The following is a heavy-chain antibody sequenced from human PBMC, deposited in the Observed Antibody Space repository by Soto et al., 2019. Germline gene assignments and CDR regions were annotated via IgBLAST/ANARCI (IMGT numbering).Heavy chain of an antibody. CDR1: GGSFSDYY. Sequence: SETLSLTCAVYGGSFSDYYWSWIRQPPGKGLEWIAEINHSGSTNYKPSLESRVTISLDTSKNQSSLKLSSVTAADTAVYYCARRTARFGAAQYYFNYWGQGTLVTVSS. V-gene: IGHV4-34*01. J-gene: IGHJ4*02. CDR3: ARRTARFGAAQYYFNY. CDR2: INHSGST. D-gene: IGHD3-3*01.